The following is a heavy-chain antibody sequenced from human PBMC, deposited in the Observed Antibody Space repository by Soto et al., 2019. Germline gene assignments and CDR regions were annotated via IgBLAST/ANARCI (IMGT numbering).Heavy chain of an antibody. V-gene: IGHV4-59*01. D-gene: IGHD3-3*01. CDR3: ARTDFWSGYYENWFDP. J-gene: IGHJ5*02. Sequence: PSETLSLTCTVSGGSISSYYWSWIRQPPGKGLEWIGYIYYSGSTNYNPSLKSRVTISVDTSKNQFSLKLSSVTAADTAVYYCARTDFWSGYYENWFDPWGQGTLVTVPS. CDR2: IYYSGST. CDR1: GGSISSYY.